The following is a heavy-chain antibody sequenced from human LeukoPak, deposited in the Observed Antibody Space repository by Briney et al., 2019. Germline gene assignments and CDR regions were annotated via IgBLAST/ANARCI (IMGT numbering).Heavy chain of an antibody. J-gene: IGHJ4*02. V-gene: IGHV3-7*01. CDR2: INQDGSEK. Sequence: GGSLRLSCAASGFTFSKYWMGWVSQTQGEGMGWVAYINQDGSEKYYVDSVRGPFTISRDNAEKSLYLQMNSLRGEDTALYYCARLEVPPGNRGWYYEYWGQGTLATVSS. D-gene: IGHD2-2*01. CDR1: GFTFSKYW. CDR3: ARLEVPPGNRGWYYEY.